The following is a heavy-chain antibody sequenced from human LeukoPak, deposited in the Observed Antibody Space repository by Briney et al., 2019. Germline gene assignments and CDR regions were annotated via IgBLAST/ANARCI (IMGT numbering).Heavy chain of an antibody. D-gene: IGHD2-15*01. V-gene: IGHV1-3*01. Sequence: ASVKVSCKASGYTFTSYAMHWVRQAPGQRLEWMGWINACNGNTKYSQKFQGRVTITRDTSASTAYMELSSLRSEDTAVYYCARDVDRRWPIPFDYWGQGTLVTVSS. CDR2: INACNGNT. J-gene: IGHJ4*02. CDR1: GYTFTSYA. CDR3: ARDVDRRWPIPFDY.